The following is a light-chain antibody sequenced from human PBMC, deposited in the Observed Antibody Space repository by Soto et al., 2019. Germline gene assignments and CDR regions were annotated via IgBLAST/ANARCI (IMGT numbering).Light chain of an antibody. CDR1: QSVSNN. CDR3: QQYSNWPSWT. V-gene: IGKV3-15*01. J-gene: IGKJ1*01. Sequence: DIVMTQSPATLSVSPGERVTLSCRASQSVSNNLAWYQQKFGQAPRPLIYGASTRASGIPARFSGSGSATEFTLTISSLQPEDFAVYYCQQYSNWPSWTFGQGTKVDIK. CDR2: GAS.